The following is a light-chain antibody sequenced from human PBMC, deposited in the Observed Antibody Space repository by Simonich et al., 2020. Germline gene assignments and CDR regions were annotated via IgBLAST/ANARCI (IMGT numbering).Light chain of an antibody. CDR1: QSVLYSSNHKNY. J-gene: IGKJ1*01. CDR2: WAS. V-gene: IGKV4-1*01. Sequence: DIVMTQSPDSLAVSLGERATINCKSSQSVLYSSNHKNYLAWDQQKPGQPPKLLIYWASTREAGVPYRFSGSGSGTDFTLTISSLQAEDVAVYYCQQYYSTPWTFGQGTKVEIK. CDR3: QQYYSTPWT.